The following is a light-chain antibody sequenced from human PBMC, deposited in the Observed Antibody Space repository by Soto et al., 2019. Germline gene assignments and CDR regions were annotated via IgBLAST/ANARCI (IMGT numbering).Light chain of an antibody. Sequence: EIVLTQSPGSLSSSPGERATLSCRASQSVSSSYLARYQQEPGQAPRLLIYGASNRATGIPDRFSGSGSGTDLTLTISRLEPEDFAVYYCQQYDSYLRTFAQGTKLEIK. V-gene: IGKV3-20*01. CDR1: QSVSSSY. CDR2: GAS. CDR3: QQYDSYLRT. J-gene: IGKJ2*02.